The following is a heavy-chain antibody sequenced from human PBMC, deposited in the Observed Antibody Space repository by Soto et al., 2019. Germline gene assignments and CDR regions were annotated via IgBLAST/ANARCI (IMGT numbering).Heavy chain of an antibody. CDR2: IYNSGTT. CDR3: ARVNLGYVTGMDV. J-gene: IGHJ6*02. Sequence: QVHLQESGPGLVKPSQTLSLTCTVSGGSISDYWSWVRQHPGKGLEWIGYIYNSGTTYYNPSLKSRLPMSVDTSKHQFSLQLSSVTAADTAVYYCARVNLGYVTGMDVWGQGTTVTVSS. CDR1: GGSISDY. D-gene: IGHD5-12*01. V-gene: IGHV4-31*03.